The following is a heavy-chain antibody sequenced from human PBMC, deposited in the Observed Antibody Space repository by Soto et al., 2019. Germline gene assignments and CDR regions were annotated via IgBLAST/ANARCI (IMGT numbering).Heavy chain of an antibody. D-gene: IGHD3-10*01. CDR2: ISNSGRS. CDR1: GGSVRRGNYY. CDR3: ARADYATGSYYPDY. V-gene: IGHV4-31*03. J-gene: IGHJ4*02. Sequence: QVQLQESGPGLVKPSQTLSLTCTVSGGSVRRGNYYWSWIRQFPGKGLEWIGYISNSGRSRYNPSLMSRITILVDTSKNQFFLELRSVTAADTALYYCARADYATGSYYPDYWGQGTLVTVSS.